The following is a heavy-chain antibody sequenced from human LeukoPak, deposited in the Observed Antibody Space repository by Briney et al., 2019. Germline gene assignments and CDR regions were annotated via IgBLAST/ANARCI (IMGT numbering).Heavy chain of an antibody. CDR3: ARSGGYSSSWSL. Sequence: PSETLSLTCTVSGGSISTYYWNWIRQPPGKGLEWIGYISNSGITTYNPSLRSRVTISVVSSKSQFSLKLNSVTAADTAVYYCARSGGYSSSWSLWGQGTLVTVSS. CDR1: GGSISTYY. D-gene: IGHD6-13*01. V-gene: IGHV4-59*01. J-gene: IGHJ4*02. CDR2: ISNSGIT.